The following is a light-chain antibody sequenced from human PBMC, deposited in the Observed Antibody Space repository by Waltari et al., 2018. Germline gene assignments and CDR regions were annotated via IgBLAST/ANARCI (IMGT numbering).Light chain of an antibody. CDR2: GAS. CDR1: QSVGRS. V-gene: IGKV3-20*01. CDR3: QMYVRLPVT. J-gene: IGKJ1*01. Sequence: ETVLTQSPGPLSLSPGDGAKLSCRASQSVGRSLVWYQQKPGRTPRLLIYGASIRATGIPDRFTGSGSGTDFSLTISRLEPEDSAVYYCQMYVRLPVTFGQGTKVEI.